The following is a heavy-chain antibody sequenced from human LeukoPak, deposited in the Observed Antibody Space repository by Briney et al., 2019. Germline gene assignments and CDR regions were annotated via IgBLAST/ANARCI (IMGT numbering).Heavy chain of an antibody. J-gene: IGHJ3*02. Sequence: PSETLSLTCTVSGGSISSYYWSWIRQPPGKGLEWIGYIYYSGSTNYNPSLKSRVTISVDTSKNQFSLKLSSVTAADTAVYYCASLWQPLEPENDAFDIWGQGTMVTVSS. CDR2: IYYSGST. D-gene: IGHD6-13*01. CDR3: ASLWQPLEPENDAFDI. V-gene: IGHV4-59*08. CDR1: GGSISSYY.